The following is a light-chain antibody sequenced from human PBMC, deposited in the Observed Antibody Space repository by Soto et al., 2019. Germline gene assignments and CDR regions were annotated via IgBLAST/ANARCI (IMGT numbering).Light chain of an antibody. CDR1: QSVSSTY. CDR2: GTS. CDR3: QQYGSSLFT. J-gene: IGKJ3*01. Sequence: EIVLTQSSGTLSLSPGERATLSCRASQSVSSTYLAWYQQKPGQAPRVLIYGTSIRASGVPERFSGGGSGTDFTLTITRLEPEDFAVYYCQQYGSSLFTFGPGTKVDFK. V-gene: IGKV3-20*01.